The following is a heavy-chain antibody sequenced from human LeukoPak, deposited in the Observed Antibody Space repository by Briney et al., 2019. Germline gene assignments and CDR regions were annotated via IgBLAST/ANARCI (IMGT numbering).Heavy chain of an antibody. V-gene: IGHV4-39*07. D-gene: IGHD3-22*01. J-gene: IGHJ3*02. CDR2: IYYSGIT. Sequence: SETLSLTCTVSGGSISSSSYYWGWIRQPPGKGLEWIGSIYYSGITYYNPSLKSRVTISVDTSKNQFSLKLNSVTAADTAVYYCARVHLIVGSPDAFDIWGQGTMVTVSS. CDR1: GGSISSSSYY. CDR3: ARVHLIVGSPDAFDI.